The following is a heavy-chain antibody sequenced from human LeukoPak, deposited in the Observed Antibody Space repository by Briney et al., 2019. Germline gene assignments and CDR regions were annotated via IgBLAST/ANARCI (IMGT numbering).Heavy chain of an antibody. CDR1: GFTFRDYY. Sequence: GGSLRLSCAASGFTFRDYYMSWIRQAPGKGLEWFSYISSSATNIQYADSVKGRFTISRDNAKNSLYLQMNSLRAEDTAFYYCAGVDFYYDSSGYVGEYFQHWGQGTLVTVSS. CDR2: ISSSATNI. CDR3: AGVDFYYDSSGYVGEYFQH. D-gene: IGHD3-22*01. J-gene: IGHJ1*01. V-gene: IGHV3-11*01.